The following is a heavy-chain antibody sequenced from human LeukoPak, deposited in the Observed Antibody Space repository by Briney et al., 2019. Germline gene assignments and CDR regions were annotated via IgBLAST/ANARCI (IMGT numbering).Heavy chain of an antibody. CDR2: IKSDGSST. CDR1: GFTFSRYW. D-gene: IGHD1-26*01. J-gene: IGHJ4*02. V-gene: IGHV3-74*01. Sequence: QPGGSLRLSCAASGFTFSRYWMHWVRQAPGKGLVWVSRIKSDGSSTNYADSVKGRFTISRDNAKNTLYKQMNSLKAEDTAVYYCARESSVGAHKAFDYWGQETLVTVSS. CDR3: ARESSVGAHKAFDY.